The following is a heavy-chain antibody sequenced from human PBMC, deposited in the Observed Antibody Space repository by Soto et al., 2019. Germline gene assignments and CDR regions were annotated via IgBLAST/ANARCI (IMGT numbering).Heavy chain of an antibody. J-gene: IGHJ5*02. V-gene: IGHV1-46*01. Sequence: QVRLVQSGAEVQKPGASVKLSCEASGYTFANYYVHWVRQAPGQGLEWMGKINPSGGPTTYAQKFQGRVTMTWDGSAKSAYMEMRSLSGDDTAVYYCAKQTVELPLGGFDPWGQGTLVTVSS. CDR1: GYTFANYY. D-gene: IGHD3-16*01. CDR2: INPSGGPT. CDR3: AKQTVELPLGGFDP.